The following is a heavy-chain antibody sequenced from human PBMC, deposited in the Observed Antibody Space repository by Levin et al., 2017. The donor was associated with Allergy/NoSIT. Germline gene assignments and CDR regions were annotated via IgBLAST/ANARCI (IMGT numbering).Heavy chain of an antibody. D-gene: IGHD4-17*01. Sequence: PSETLSLTCTVSAGSISSYYWSWIRQPPGKGLEWIGHIYYSGSTNYNPSLKSRVTISVDTSKNQFSLKLSSVTAADTAVYYCARDTGHAVDIWGQGTMVTVSS. J-gene: IGHJ3*02. V-gene: IGHV4-59*01. CDR2: IYYSGST. CDR1: AGSISSYY. CDR3: ARDTGHAVDI.